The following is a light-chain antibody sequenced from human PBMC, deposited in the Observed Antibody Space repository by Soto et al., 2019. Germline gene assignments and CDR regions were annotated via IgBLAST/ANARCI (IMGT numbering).Light chain of an antibody. CDR3: QQSFSAPWT. CDR1: QSIRGY. V-gene: IGKV1-39*01. CDR2: GAS. Sequence: DIQLTQSPSSLSASVGDRVTITCRASQSIRGYLNWYQQKPGKAPKLLIYGASSLQSGVPSRFSSSESGTDFTLTIDSLHPEDFSTYYCQQSFSAPWTFGQGTTVDIK. J-gene: IGKJ1*01.